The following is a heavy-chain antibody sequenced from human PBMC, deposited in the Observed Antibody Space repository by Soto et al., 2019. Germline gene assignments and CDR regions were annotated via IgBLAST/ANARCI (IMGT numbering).Heavy chain of an antibody. V-gene: IGHV1-69*01. J-gene: IGHJ5*02. CDR3: ARARMLSWYNWSDT. Sequence: QAQLVQSGAELKKPGSSVKVSCKASGGNFSSYAISWLRQAPGQGLEWMGGIVPLFGTTNYEQKFKGRLMITANESTTTAYMEVSSLRFEETAVYYCARARMLSWYNWSDTWGQGSPVTVSS. CDR2: IVPLFGTT. D-gene: IGHD6-13*01. CDR1: GGNFSSYA.